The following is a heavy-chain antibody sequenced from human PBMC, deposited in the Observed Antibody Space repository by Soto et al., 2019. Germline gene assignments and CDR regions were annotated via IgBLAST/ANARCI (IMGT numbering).Heavy chain of an antibody. Sequence: EASVKVSFKVSGYTLTELSMHWVRQAPGKGLEWMGGFDPEDGETIYAQKFQGRVTMTEDTSTDTAYMELSSLRSEDTAVYYCATETGQRSGDDFWSGYHYPPGDYYGMDVWGQGTTVTVSS. J-gene: IGHJ6*02. CDR3: ATETGQRSGDDFWSGYHYPPGDYYGMDV. V-gene: IGHV1-24*01. CDR2: FDPEDGET. CDR1: GYTLTELS. D-gene: IGHD3-3*01.